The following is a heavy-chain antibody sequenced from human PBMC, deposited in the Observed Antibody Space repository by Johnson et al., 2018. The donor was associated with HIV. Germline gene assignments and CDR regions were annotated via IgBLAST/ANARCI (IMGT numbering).Heavy chain of an antibody. CDR3: ARANGQLGGAFDI. CDR1: GFTFSSYA. CDR2: IAYDGSNK. D-gene: IGHD6-6*01. Sequence: QVQLVESGGGVVQPGRSLRVSCAASGFTFSSYAMHWVRQAPGKGLEWVAVIAYDGSNKYYADSVKGRFTISRDNSKNTLFLQMNSLRVEDTAVYYCARANGQLGGAFDIWGQGTMVTVSS. J-gene: IGHJ3*02. V-gene: IGHV3-30*04.